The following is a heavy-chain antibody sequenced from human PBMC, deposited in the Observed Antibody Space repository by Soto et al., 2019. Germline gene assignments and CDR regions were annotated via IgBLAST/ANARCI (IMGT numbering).Heavy chain of an antibody. CDR3: ESQELYYYGLDV. Sequence: PGGSLRLSCAASGFPFSTYWMHWVRQAPGKGPVWVSRINNDGSTTRYADSVKGRFTISRDNAKNTLYLQMNSLRAEATAVYYCESQELYYYGLDVWGQGTTVTVSS. V-gene: IGHV3-74*01. J-gene: IGHJ6*02. CDR1: GFPFSTYW. D-gene: IGHD1-7*01. CDR2: INNDGSTT.